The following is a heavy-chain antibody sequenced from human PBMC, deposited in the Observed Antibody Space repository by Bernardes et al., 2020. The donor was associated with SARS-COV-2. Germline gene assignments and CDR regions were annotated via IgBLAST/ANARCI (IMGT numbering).Heavy chain of an antibody. CDR1: GYTFSSYA. CDR3: ARDPGVVVIANWFDP. D-gene: IGHD3-22*01. CDR2: ISGSGGST. Sequence: GGSLRLSRAASGYTFSSYAMSWVRQAPGKGLEWVSTISGSGGSTYYADSVKGRFTISRENSKNTLYLQMNSLRAEDTAVYYCARDPGVVVIANWFDPWGQGTLVTVSS. V-gene: IGHV3-23*01. J-gene: IGHJ5*02.